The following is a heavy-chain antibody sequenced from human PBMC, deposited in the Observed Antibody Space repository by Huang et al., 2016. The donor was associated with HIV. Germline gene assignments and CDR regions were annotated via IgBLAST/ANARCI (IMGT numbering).Heavy chain of an antibody. CDR2: ISGRGVS. Sequence: EVQLLESGGGLVKPGGSLRLSCAASGFSFSDSGLSWVRQAPGKGLEWVAAISGRGVSGSGGSTYNALYLQMHSLRGEDTATYYCVKEERHNLRFDFWGQGTLVTVSS. J-gene: IGHJ4*02. CDR3: VKEERHNLRFDF. V-gene: IGHV3-23*01. CDR1: GFSFSDSG.